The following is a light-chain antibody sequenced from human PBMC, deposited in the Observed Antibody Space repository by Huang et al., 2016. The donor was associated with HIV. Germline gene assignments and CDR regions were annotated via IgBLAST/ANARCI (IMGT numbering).Light chain of an antibody. V-gene: IGKV6D-21*02. J-gene: IGKJ4*01. CDR3: LQSRSLPVT. CDR2: YAS. CDR1: QSIGTS. Sequence: EIVLTQSPVFLSVAPKEKVTITCRASQSIGTSLHWYQQKPDHSPNLIIRYASESMSGVPSRFSGCGSGTVFTLTINSLEAEDTAAYFCLQSRSLPVTFGGGTKVEIK.